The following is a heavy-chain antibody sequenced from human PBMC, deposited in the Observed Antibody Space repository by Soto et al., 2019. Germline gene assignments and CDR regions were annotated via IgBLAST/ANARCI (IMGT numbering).Heavy chain of an antibody. D-gene: IGHD3-16*01. CDR3: AKGWADY. V-gene: IGHV3-23*01. Sequence: EVQVLGSGGGLVQPGGSLRLSCAASGFTISSYVMSWVRQAPGKGLEWVSGISGGSTYYADSVKGRFTISRDNSKNTLSLQMNSLRAEDTAVYYCAKGWADYWGQGTLVTVSS. J-gene: IGHJ4*02. CDR2: ISGGST. CDR1: GFTISSYV.